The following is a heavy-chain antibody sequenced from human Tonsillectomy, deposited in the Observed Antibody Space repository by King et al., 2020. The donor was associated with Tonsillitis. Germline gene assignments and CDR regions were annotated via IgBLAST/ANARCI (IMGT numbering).Heavy chain of an antibody. CDR1: GGSIRSYS. D-gene: IGHD3-16*01. CDR2: IYYNGST. CDR3: ARVALCGGGSRGFDN. V-gene: IGHV4-59*01. Sequence: QLQESGPGLVKPSETLSLTCTVSGGSIRSYSWGWIRQSPGKVLEWIGYIYYNGSTYYNPSLRSRVTISVDTSKEQFSLRLNTDNGADTAMYFCARVALCGGGSRGFDNWGQGTLVTVSS. J-gene: IGHJ4*02.